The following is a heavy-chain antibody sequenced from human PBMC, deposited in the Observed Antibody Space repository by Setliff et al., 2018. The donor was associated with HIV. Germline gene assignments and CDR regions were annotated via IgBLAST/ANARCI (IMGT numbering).Heavy chain of an antibody. Sequence: SETLSLTCTVSGGSISSYYWAWIRQPPGKGLEWVGSVYYSGSTNYNPSLKSRVTISVDTSKNQFSLKLSSVTAADTAVYYCARGSGLGSGSYGEVNWFDPWGQGTLVTVSS. D-gene: IGHD3-10*01. CDR3: ARGSGLGSGSYGEVNWFDP. V-gene: IGHV4-39*07. CDR1: GGSISSYY. CDR2: VYYSGST. J-gene: IGHJ5*02.